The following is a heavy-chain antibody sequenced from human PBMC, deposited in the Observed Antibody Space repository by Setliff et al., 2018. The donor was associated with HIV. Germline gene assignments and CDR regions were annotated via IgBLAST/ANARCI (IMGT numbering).Heavy chain of an antibody. CDR1: GDSISSSTFY. CDR2: IYYSGTT. Sequence: KTSETLSLTCTVSGDSISSSTFYWGWIRQPPGKGLEWIGSIYYSGTTYYNPSLKSRVAISVDTSKNQFSLKLSSVTAADTAVYYCARPRLRGSGAFDIWGRGTMVTVSS. D-gene: IGHD2-21*01. J-gene: IGHJ3*02. CDR3: ARPRLRGSGAFDI. V-gene: IGHV4-39*01.